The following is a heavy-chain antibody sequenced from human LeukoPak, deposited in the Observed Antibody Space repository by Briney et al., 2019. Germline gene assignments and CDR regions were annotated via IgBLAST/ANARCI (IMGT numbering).Heavy chain of an antibody. D-gene: IGHD3-3*01. V-gene: IGHV4-61*09. Sequence: SETLSLTCTVSGGSISSGSYYWSWIRQPAGKGLEWIGHIYTSGSTNSNPSLKSRVTISLDTSKNQFSLKLSSVTAADTAVYYCARGFWSGQGYFDYWGQGTLVTVSS. CDR3: ARGFWSGQGYFDY. J-gene: IGHJ4*02. CDR2: IYTSGST. CDR1: GGSISSGSYY.